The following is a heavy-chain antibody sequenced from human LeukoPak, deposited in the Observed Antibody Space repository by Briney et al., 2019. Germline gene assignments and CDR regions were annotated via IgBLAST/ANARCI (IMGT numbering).Heavy chain of an antibody. D-gene: IGHD6-13*01. V-gene: IGHV4-59*01. J-gene: IGHJ5*02. Sequence: SETLSLTCTVSGGSISSYYWSWIRQPPGKGLEWIGYIYYSGSTNYNPSLKSRVTISVDTSKNQFSLKLSSVTAADTAVYYCARSAAGPNWFDAWGQGTLVTVSS. CDR1: GGSISSYY. CDR2: IYYSGST. CDR3: ARSAAGPNWFDA.